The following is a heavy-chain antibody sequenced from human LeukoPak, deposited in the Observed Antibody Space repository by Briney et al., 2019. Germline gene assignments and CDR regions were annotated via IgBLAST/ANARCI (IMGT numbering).Heavy chain of an antibody. D-gene: IGHD5-18*01. CDR3: ARLYSYGYYYYMDV. Sequence: SETLSLTCTVSGGSISSYYWSWIRQPPGEGLEWIGYIYYSGSTNYNPSLKSRVTISVDTSKNQFSLKLSSVTAADTAVYYCARLYSYGYYYYMDVWGKGTTVTVSS. CDR1: GGSISSYY. J-gene: IGHJ6*03. CDR2: IYYSGST. V-gene: IGHV4-59*01.